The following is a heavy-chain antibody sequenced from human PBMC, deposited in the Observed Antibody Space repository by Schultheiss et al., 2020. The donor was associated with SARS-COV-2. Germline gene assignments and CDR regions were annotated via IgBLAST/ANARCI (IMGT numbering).Heavy chain of an antibody. CDR2: IKQDGSEK. Sequence: GGSLRLSCAASGFTFSSYWMSWVRQAPGKGLEWVANIKQDGSEKYYVDSVKGRFTISRDNAKNSLYLQMNSLRAEDTAVYYCAKSVGIFGVDNYYYYGMDVWGQGTTVTVSS. V-gene: IGHV3-7*03. J-gene: IGHJ6*02. CDR1: GFTFSSYW. D-gene: IGHD3-3*01. CDR3: AKSVGIFGVDNYYYYGMDV.